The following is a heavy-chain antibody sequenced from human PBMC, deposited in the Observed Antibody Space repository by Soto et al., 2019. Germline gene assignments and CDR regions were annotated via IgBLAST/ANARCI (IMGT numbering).Heavy chain of an antibody. D-gene: IGHD6-19*01. J-gene: IGHJ4*02. Sequence: PGGTLRLSCAASGFTFSSYPVSWVRQAPGKGLEWVSAISGSGGRTYYADTVKGRFTISRDNSKKTRNWQRNSQRAKDTAKNNCAKDQLVVQWLVLGYWGQGTLVTVSS. CDR2: ISGSGGRT. CDR1: GFTFSSYP. V-gene: IGHV3-23*01. CDR3: AKDQLVVQWLVLGY.